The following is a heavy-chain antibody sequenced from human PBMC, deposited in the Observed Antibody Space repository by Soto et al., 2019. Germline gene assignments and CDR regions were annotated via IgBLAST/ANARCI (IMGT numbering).Heavy chain of an antibody. CDR3: AEGGSGIDHYYYYGMDV. D-gene: IGHD3-10*01. V-gene: IGHV3-23*01. Sequence: GGSLRLSCAASGFTFSSYAMSWVRQAPGKGLEWVSAISGSGGSTYYADSVKGRFTISRDNSKNTLYLQMNSLRAEDTAVYYCAEGGSGIDHYYYYGMDVWGQGTTVTVSS. J-gene: IGHJ6*02. CDR1: GFTFSSYA. CDR2: ISGSGGST.